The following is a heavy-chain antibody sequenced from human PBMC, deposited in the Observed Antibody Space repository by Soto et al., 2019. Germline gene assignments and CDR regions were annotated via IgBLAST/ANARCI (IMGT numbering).Heavy chain of an antibody. CDR2: TYYRSKWYN. V-gene: IGHV6-1*01. CDR1: GDSVSSNSAA. J-gene: IGHJ6*02. CDR3: ARLLVRGDRPNTIYYYYYGMDV. Sequence: SQTLSLTCAISGDSVSSNSAAWNWIRQSPSRGLEWLGRTYYRSKWYNDYAVSVKSRITINPDTSKNQFSLQLNSVTPEDTAVYYCARLLVRGDRPNTIYYYYYGMDVWGQGTTVTVSS. D-gene: IGHD3-10*01.